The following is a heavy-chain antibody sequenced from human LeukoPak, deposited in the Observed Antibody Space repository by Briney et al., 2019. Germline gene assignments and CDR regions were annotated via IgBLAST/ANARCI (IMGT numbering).Heavy chain of an antibody. J-gene: IGHJ5*02. CDR2: IYYSGST. CDR1: GGSISSSSYY. D-gene: IGHD3-10*02. Sequence: SETLSLTCTVSGGSISSSSYYWGWIRQPPGKGLEWIGSIYYSGSTYYNPSLKSRVTISVDTSKNQFSLKLSSVTAADTPVYYCARHVHSIFGPFDPWGQGTLVTVSS. CDR3: ARHVHSIFGPFDP. V-gene: IGHV4-39*01.